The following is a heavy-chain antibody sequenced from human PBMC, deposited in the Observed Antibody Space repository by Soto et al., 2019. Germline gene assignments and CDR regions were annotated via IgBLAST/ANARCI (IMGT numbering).Heavy chain of an antibody. D-gene: IGHD5-18*01. J-gene: IGHJ4*02. V-gene: IGHV1-3*01. CDR1: GYTFTSYA. CDR3: ARDPGNSYGYN. Sequence: QVQLVQSGAEVKKPGASVKVSCKASGYTFTSYAMHWVRQAPGQRLEWMGWINAGNGNTKYSQKFQGRVTITRDTSGSKAYMELSSLKSKDPAVYYCARDPGNSYGYNWGQETLVTVSS. CDR2: INAGNGNT.